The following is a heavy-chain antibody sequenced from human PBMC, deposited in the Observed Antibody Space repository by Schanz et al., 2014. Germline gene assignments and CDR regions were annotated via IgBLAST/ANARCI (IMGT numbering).Heavy chain of an antibody. CDR2: ISNSGTYT. V-gene: IGHV3-48*02. CDR1: AFIFRSYS. Sequence: EAQLLESGGGLVQPGGSLRLSCAASAFIFRSYSMHWVRQAPGKGLEWVSYISNSGTYTKYADSVKGRFVISRDNARSSLYLQMSSLRDGDTAVYYCASVIMVAGNHRDGRDVWGQGTTVIVSS. CDR3: ASVIMVAGNHRDGRDV. D-gene: IGHD6-19*01. J-gene: IGHJ6*02.